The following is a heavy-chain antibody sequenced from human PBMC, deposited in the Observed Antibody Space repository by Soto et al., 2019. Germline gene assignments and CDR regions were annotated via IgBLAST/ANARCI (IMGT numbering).Heavy chain of an antibody. V-gene: IGHV4-39*07. D-gene: IGHD2-21*01. Sequence: SETLSLTCTVSDDSITSGAYYWGLIRQPPGKGLEWIGTIHYRGSTYYNPSLKSRVTMSVDTSKNQFSLKLSSVTAADTAVYYCERGGSAVWWGQGTLVTVS. CDR1: DDSITSGAYY. CDR2: IHYRGST. J-gene: IGHJ4*02. CDR3: ERGGSAVW.